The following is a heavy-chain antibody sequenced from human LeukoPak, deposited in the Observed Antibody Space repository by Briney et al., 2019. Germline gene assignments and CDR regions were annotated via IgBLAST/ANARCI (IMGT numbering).Heavy chain of an antibody. CDR1: EFTFNAFG. CDR2: IRYDGKDK. J-gene: IGHJ4*02. CDR3: AKDRASLFIRGIDY. V-gene: IGHV3-30*02. Sequence: PGGSLRLSCGASEFTFNAFGMHWVRQAPGKGLEWVAFIRYDGKDKYYGDSVKGRFTISRDNSNNTLFLQMNSLRIEDTAMYYCAKDRASLFIRGIDYWGQGTLVTVSS. D-gene: IGHD3-10*01.